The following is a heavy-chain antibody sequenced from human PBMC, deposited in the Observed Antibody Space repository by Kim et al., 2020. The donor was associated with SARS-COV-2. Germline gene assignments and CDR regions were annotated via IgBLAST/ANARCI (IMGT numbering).Heavy chain of an antibody. V-gene: IGHV3-23*01. CDR3: AKMRADWATTPYFYYGMDV. J-gene: IGHJ6*02. CDR2: FTGGGGRT. CDR1: GFTFTSYA. Sequence: GGSLRLSCAASGFTFTSYAMTWVRQAPGKGLEWVSGFTGGGGRTYYADSVKGRFTISRDNFKSTLHLQMNSLRAEDTAVYYCAKMRADWATTPYFYYGMDVWGQGTTVTVSS. D-gene: IGHD2-21*01.